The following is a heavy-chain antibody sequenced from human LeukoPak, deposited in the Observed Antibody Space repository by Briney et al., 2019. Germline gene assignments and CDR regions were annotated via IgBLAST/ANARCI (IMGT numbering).Heavy chain of an antibody. V-gene: IGHV3-23*01. D-gene: IGHD3-10*01. CDR2: ISGSGEST. CDR3: AKDQGRDYAPYGSAVQSL. J-gene: IGHJ4*02. CDR1: GLTFSNSA. Sequence: PGGSLRLSCTASGLTFSNSAMSWVRQAPGKGLQWVSAISGSGESTHYADSVKGRFTIFRDNAQDTLYLQMNSRRAEDTAIYYCAKDQGRDYAPYGSAVQSLWGQGALVTVSS.